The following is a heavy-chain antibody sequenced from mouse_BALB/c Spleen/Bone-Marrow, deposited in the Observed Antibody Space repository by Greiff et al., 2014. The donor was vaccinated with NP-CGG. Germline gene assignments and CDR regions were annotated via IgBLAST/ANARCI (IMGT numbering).Heavy chain of an antibody. D-gene: IGHD3-3*01. CDR3: SRSGTLAAMDY. J-gene: IGHJ4*01. Sequence: EVQLQESGGGLVQPGGSRKLSCAASGFSFSSFGMHWVRQAPEKGLEWVAYISSGSSTIYYADTMKGRFTISRDNPKNTLFLQMTSLRSEDTAMYYCSRSGTLAAMDYWGQGTSVAVSS. CDR2: ISSGSSTI. V-gene: IGHV5-17*02. CDR1: GFSFSSFG.